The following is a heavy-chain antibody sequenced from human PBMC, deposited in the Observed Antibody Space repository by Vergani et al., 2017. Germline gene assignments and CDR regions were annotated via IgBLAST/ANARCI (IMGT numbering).Heavy chain of an antibody. V-gene: IGHV3-23*03. CDR2: IYSGGSST. Sequence: EVQLLESGGGLVQPGGSLRLSCAASGFTFSSYAMSWVRQAPGKGLEWVSVIYSGGSSTYYADSVKGRFTISRDNSKNTLYLQMNSLRAEDTAVYYCAKAQPYCNSTSYTKGVGAFDIWGQGTMVTVYS. D-gene: IGHD2/OR15-2a*01. CDR3: AKAQPYCNSTSYTKGVGAFDI. J-gene: IGHJ3*02. CDR1: GFTFSSYA.